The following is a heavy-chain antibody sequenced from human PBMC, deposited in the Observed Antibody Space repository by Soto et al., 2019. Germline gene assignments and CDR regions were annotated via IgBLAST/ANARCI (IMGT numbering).Heavy chain of an antibody. CDR3: VRWSGYGDL. CDR2: IWYDGSNK. J-gene: IGHJ4*02. CDR1: GFTFSSYG. V-gene: IGHV3-33*01. D-gene: IGHD4-17*01. Sequence: GGSLRLSCAASGFTFSSYGMHWVRQAPGKGLEWVAVIWYDGSNKYYADSVKGRFTISRDNSKNTLYLQMHNLRADDTAIYYCVRWSGYGDLWGQGTRVTVSS.